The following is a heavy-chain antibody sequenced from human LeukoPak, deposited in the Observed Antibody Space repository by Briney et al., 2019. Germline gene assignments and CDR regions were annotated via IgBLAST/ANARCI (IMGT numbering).Heavy chain of an antibody. CDR3: ASGGSYPTFDY. CDR1: GGPMSSYY. V-gene: IGHV4-59*08. Sequence: KSSETLSLTCTVSGGPMSSYYWSWIRQPPGKGLEWIGYIYYSGSTNYNPSLKSRVTISVDTSKNQYSLKLSSVTAADTAVYYCASGGSYPTFDYWGQGTLVTVSS. D-gene: IGHD1-26*01. J-gene: IGHJ4*02. CDR2: IYYSGST.